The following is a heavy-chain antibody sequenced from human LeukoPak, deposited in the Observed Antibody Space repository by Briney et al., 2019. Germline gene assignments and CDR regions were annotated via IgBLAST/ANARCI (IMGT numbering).Heavy chain of an antibody. CDR1: GFTFSSYG. D-gene: IGHD6-19*01. V-gene: IGHV3-33*06. CDR3: AKDRGRSVSGTEFDY. J-gene: IGHJ4*02. CDR2: IWYDGSNK. Sequence: PGRSLRLSCAASGFTFSSYGMHWVRQAPGKGLEWVAVIWYDGSNKYYADSVKGRFTISRDNSKNTLYLQMNSLRAEDTAIYYCAKDRGRSVSGTEFDYWGQGTLLTVSS.